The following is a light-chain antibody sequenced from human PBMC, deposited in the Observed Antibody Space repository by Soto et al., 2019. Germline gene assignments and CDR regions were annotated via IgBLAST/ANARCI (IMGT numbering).Light chain of an antibody. J-gene: IGKJ2*01. Sequence: DIQLTQSPSFLSASVGDRVTITCRASQGISSYLAWYQQKPGKAPKLLIYAASTLQSGVPSRFSGSGAGTAFTPTISSLQPEDVATYYCQQLNSYSRTFGQGTKLEIK. V-gene: IGKV1-9*01. CDR1: QGISSY. CDR2: AAS. CDR3: QQLNSYSRT.